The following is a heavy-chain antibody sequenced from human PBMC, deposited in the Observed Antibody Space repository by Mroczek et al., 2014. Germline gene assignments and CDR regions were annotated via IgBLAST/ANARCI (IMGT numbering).Heavy chain of an antibody. CDR1: GGSFSGYY. V-gene: IGHV4-34*01. D-gene: IGHD5-24*01. J-gene: IGHJ4*02. CDR3: ARGLMRRDGYNRQLTRLLPDY. Sequence: QVQLQQWGAGLLKPSETLSLTCAVYGGSFSGYYWSWIRQPPGKGLEWIGEINHSGSTNYNPSLKSRVTISVDTSKNQFSLKLSSVTAADTAVYYCARGLMRRDGYNRQLTRLLPDYWGQGTLVTVSS. CDR2: INHSGST.